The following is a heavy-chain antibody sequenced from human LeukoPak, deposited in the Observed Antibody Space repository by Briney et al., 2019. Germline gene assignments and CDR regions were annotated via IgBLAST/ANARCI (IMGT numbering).Heavy chain of an antibody. CDR1: GGSINNYY. D-gene: IGHD1-26*01. J-gene: IGHJ3*02. CDR3: ARSLVGATGNDAFDI. V-gene: IGHV4-4*07. Sequence: SETLSLTCTVSGGSINNYYWSWIRQPAGKGLEWIGRIYTSGSTNYNPSLKSRVTISVDTSKNQFSLKLSSVTAADTAVYYCARSLVGATGNDAFDIWGQGTMVTVSS. CDR2: IYTSGST.